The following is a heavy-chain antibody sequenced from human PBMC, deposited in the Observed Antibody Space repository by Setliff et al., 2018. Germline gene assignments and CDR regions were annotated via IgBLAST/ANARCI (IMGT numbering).Heavy chain of an antibody. Sequence: PSETLSLTCTVSGGSISPCFWSWIRQPPGKGLEWIGYIYHNGNTNFNPSLKSRVNMSVDTSKNQFVLNLKAVTAADTAVYYCARDRTAYSYGLDVWGQGATVTVSS. CDR2: IYHNGNT. D-gene: IGHD5-18*01. CDR3: ARDRTAYSYGLDV. J-gene: IGHJ6*02. CDR1: GGSISPCF. V-gene: IGHV4-59*01.